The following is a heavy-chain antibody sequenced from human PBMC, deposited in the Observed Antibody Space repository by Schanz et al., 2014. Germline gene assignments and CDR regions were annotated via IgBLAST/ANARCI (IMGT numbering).Heavy chain of an antibody. J-gene: IGHJ3*02. CDR1: GFTFSSYW. V-gene: IGHV3-74*01. Sequence: EVQLVESGGEFVQPGGSLRLSCAASGFTFSSYWMHWVRQVPGKGPVWVSRINGDGSSTLYADSVKGRFTISRDNSKNTLYLQMNSLRAEDTAVYYCARENLNWEAFDIWGQGTVVTVSS. CDR2: INGDGSST. CDR3: ARENLNWEAFDI. D-gene: IGHD7-27*01.